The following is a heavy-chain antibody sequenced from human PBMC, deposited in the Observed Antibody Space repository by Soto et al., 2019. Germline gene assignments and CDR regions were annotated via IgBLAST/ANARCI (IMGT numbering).Heavy chain of an antibody. CDR1: GDNVSANRVA. J-gene: IGHJ6*03. CDR2: TLYRSFWYK. V-gene: IGHV6-1*01. D-gene: IGHD1-7*01. CDR3: AGTTSHQWYYMDV. Sequence: SQTLSLTCAISGDNVSANRVAWNWIRQSPSRGLEWLGRTLYRSFWYKDLAPSVRSRITVNPDTSKNQFSLQLTSVTPEDTAVYYCAGTTSHQWYYMDVWGKGTTVTVSS.